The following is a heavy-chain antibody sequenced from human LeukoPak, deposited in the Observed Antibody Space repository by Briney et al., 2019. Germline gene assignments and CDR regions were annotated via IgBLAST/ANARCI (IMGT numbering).Heavy chain of an antibody. D-gene: IGHD5-18*01. CDR3: ARQPAATAAFDI. V-gene: IGHV4-59*08. CDR1: GASISSSY. Sequence: PSETLSLTCTVSGASISSSYWSWIRQPPGKRLEWIGYIYYSGGDMNYNPSLKSRPTISVDTSKNQISLMLTSMTAADTAVYYCARQPAATAAFDIWAQGTMVTVSS. J-gene: IGHJ3*02. CDR2: IYYSGGDM.